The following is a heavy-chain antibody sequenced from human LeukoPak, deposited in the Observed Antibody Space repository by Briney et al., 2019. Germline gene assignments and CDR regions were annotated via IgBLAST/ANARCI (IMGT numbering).Heavy chain of an antibody. CDR2: IYYSGST. Sequence: PSETLSLTCTVSGGSISSSSYYWGWIRQPPGKGLEWIGSIYYSGSTYYNPSLKSRVTISVDASKNQFSLKLSSVTAADTAVYYCARDYRTLDDAFDIWGQGTMVTVSS. CDR3: ARDYRTLDDAFDI. D-gene: IGHD1-1*01. V-gene: IGHV4-39*07. CDR1: GGSISSSSYY. J-gene: IGHJ3*02.